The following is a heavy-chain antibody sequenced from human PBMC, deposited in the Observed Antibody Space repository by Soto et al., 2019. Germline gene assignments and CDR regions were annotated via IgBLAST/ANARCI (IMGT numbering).Heavy chain of an antibody. D-gene: IGHD6-19*01. CDR3: ASISSGCYVYDI. CDR2: ISADNGNT. CDR1: GYTFTSYG. J-gene: IGHJ3*02. V-gene: IGHV1-18*01. Sequence: ASVKVSCKASGYTFTSYGMSWVRQAPGQGLEWMGWISADNGNTNYAQKLQGRATITTDTSTSTAYLELRSLRSDDTAVYYCASISSGCYVYDIWGQGTMVTVSS.